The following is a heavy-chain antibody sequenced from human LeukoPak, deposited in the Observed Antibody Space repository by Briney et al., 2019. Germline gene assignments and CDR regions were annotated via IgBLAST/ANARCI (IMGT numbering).Heavy chain of an antibody. J-gene: IGHJ4*02. Sequence: GESLKISCKGSGYSFTNYWLGWVRQMPGKGLEWMGIFYPDDSDTRYNPSFQAQVTISADKTISTAFLQWSSLKASDTAMYYCARAREPNSGSWYSDSWGQGTLVTVSS. CDR2: FYPDDSDT. CDR3: ARAREPNSGSWYSDS. V-gene: IGHV5-51*01. CDR1: GYSFTNYW. D-gene: IGHD6-13*01.